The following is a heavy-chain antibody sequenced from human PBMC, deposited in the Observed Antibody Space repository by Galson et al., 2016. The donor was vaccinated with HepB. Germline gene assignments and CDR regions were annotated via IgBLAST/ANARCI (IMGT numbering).Heavy chain of an antibody. CDR3: AWIKGGDFYYYGMDV. V-gene: IGHV1-69*13. CDR1: GAIFSSYS. J-gene: IGHJ6*02. D-gene: IGHD3-16*01. Sequence: SVKVSCKASGAIFSSYSINWVRQAPGQGLEWIGGIIPMYEKTNYAQKFQGRVTLTADESTRTVYMDLRSLTSEDTAVYFCAWIKGGDFYYYGMDVWGQGTTVTVSS. CDR2: IIPMYEKT.